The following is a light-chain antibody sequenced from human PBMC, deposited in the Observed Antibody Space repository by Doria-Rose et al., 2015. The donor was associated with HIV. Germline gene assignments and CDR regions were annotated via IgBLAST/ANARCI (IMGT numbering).Light chain of an antibody. CDR1: QSLLYTSKNY. J-gene: IGKJ3*01. Sequence: TQSPESLGVSLGERATLNCKSNQSLLYTSKNYLAWYQQKPGQPPKLLIYWASTRQSGVPAQFSGSGSGTDFTLTISSLEAEDVAVYYCQQYYDTPSFGPGTTVDIK. CDR2: WAS. CDR3: QQYYDTPS. V-gene: IGKV4-1*01.